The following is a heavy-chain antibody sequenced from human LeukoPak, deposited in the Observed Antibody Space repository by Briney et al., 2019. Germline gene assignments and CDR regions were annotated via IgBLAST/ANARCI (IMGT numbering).Heavy chain of an antibody. V-gene: IGHV3-33*01. Sequence: PGRSLRLSCAASGFTFSSYGMHWVRQAPGKGLEWVAVIWYDGSNKYYADSVKGRFTISRDNSKNTLYLQMNSLRAEDTAVYYCAREDGSSGYYYTQLDYWGQGTLVTVSS. CDR3: AREDGSSGYYYTQLDY. CDR2: IWYDGSNK. D-gene: IGHD3-22*01. CDR1: GFTFSSYG. J-gene: IGHJ4*02.